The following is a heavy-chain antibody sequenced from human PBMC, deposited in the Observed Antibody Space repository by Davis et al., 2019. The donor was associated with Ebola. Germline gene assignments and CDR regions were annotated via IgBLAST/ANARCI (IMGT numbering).Heavy chain of an antibody. CDR2: IYYSGST. Sequence: MPSETLSLTCAVSGGSISSGGYSWSWIRQPPGKGLEWIGYIYYSGSTYYNPSLKSRVTISVDTSKNQFSLKLSSVTAADTAVYYCARRRTYRYYYYGMDVWGQGTTVTVSS. CDR1: GGSISSGGYS. J-gene: IGHJ6*02. CDR3: ARRRTYRYYYYGMDV. D-gene: IGHD1-1*01. V-gene: IGHV4-30-4*07.